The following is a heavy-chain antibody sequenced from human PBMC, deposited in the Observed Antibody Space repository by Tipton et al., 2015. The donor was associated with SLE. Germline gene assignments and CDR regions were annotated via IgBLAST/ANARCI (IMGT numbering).Heavy chain of an antibody. CDR3: AKDSGSYYYGMDV. D-gene: IGHD1-26*01. CDR1: GFTFSSYG. CDR2: IRYDGSNK. Sequence: SLRLPCAASGFTFSSYGMHWVRQAPGKGLEWVAFIRYDGSNKYYADSVKGRFTISRDNSKNTLYLQMNSLRAEDTAVYYCAKDSGSYYYGMDVWGQGTTVTVSS. V-gene: IGHV3-30*02. J-gene: IGHJ6*02.